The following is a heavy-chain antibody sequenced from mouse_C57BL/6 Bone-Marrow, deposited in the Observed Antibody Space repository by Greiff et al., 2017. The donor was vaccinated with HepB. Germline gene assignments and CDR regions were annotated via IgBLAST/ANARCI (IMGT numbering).Heavy chain of an antibody. J-gene: IGHJ4*01. CDR1: GFTFTDYY. D-gene: IGHD1-3*01. CDR2: IRNKANGYTT. Sequence: EVHLVESGGGLVQPGGSLSLSCAASGFTFTDYYMSWVRQPPGKALEWLGFIRNKANGYTTEYSASVKGRFTISRDNSQSILYLQMNALRAEDSATYYCASHLYYYAMDYWGQGTSVTVSS. V-gene: IGHV7-3*01. CDR3: ASHLYYYAMDY.